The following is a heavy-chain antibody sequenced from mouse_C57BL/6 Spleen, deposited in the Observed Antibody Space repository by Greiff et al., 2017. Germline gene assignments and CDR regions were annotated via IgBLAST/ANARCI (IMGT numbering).Heavy chain of an antibody. CDR3: AAITTVVAPFDY. J-gene: IGHJ2*01. D-gene: IGHD1-1*01. V-gene: IGHV1-74*01. CDR1: GYTFTSYW. Sequence: QVQLKQPGAELVKPGASVKVSCKASGYTFTSYWMHWVKQRPGQGLEWIGRIHPSDSDTNSTQQFKGKATLTVDKSSRTAYMQLSSLTSEDSAVYYCAAITTVVAPFDYWGQGTTLTVSS. CDR2: IHPSDSDT.